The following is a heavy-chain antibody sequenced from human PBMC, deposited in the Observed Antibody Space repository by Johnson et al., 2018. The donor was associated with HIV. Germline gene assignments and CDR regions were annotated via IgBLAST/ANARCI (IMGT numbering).Heavy chain of an antibody. D-gene: IGHD6-6*01. Sequence: QVQLVESGGGLVKPGGSLRLSCAASGFTFSDYYMSWIRQAPGKGLEWVSYISSSGSTIYYADSVKGRFTISRDNAQTSLYLQMNSLRAEDTAVYYWARDAARLESDAFDIWGQGTMVTVSS. CDR1: GFTFSDYY. CDR2: ISSSGSTI. J-gene: IGHJ3*02. V-gene: IGHV3-11*04. CDR3: ARDAARLESDAFDI.